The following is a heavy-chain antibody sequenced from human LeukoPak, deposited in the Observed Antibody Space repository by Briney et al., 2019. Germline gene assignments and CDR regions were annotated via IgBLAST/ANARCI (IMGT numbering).Heavy chain of an antibody. CDR2: ISSSSSYI. V-gene: IGHV3-21*01. Sequence: GGSLRLSCAASGFMFSRYSMNWVRQAPGKGLEWVSSISSSSSYIYYADSVKGRFTSSRDNAKNSLYLQMNSLRAEDTAVYYCARDPYDSSGYYPRPLDYWGQGTLVTVSS. D-gene: IGHD3-22*01. CDR3: ARDPYDSSGYYPRPLDY. J-gene: IGHJ4*02. CDR1: GFMFSRYS.